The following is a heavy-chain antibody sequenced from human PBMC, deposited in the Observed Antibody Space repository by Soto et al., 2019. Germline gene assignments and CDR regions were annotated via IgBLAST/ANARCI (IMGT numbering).Heavy chain of an antibody. Sequence: QAGGSLRLSCAASGFTFSSYGMHWVRQAPGKGLEWVAVIWYDGSNKYYADSVKGRFTISRDNSKNTLYLQMNSLRAEDTAVYYCARDISGYSSGWYYSFDYWGQGTLVTVSS. V-gene: IGHV3-33*01. J-gene: IGHJ4*02. CDR2: IWYDGSNK. D-gene: IGHD6-19*01. CDR3: ARDISGYSSGWYYSFDY. CDR1: GFTFSSYG.